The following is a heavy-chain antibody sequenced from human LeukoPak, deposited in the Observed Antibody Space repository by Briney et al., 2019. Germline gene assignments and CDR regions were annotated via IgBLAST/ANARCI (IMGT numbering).Heavy chain of an antibody. CDR2: IYYTGST. J-gene: IGHJ4*02. D-gene: IGHD1-26*01. CDR1: GYSISSGYY. Sequence: SETLSLTCTVSGYSISSGYYWGWIRQPPGKGLEWIGSIYYTGSTYYTPPLKSRVTISVDTSKNQSSLNLNSVTAADTAVYYCARVRSGSYSATDYWGQGTLVTVSS. V-gene: IGHV4-38-2*02. CDR3: ARVRSGSYSATDY.